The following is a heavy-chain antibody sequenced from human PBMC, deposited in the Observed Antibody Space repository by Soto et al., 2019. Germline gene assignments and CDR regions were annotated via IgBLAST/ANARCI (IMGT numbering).Heavy chain of an antibody. Sequence: EVQLVESGGGLVQPGGSLRLSCAASGFDFSLYSMNWVRQAPGTGLEWVSYISSSNTIYYADSVKGRFTISRDSAKNSLYLQMHSLRAEDTAVYYCVRDRNGDYVTEYFQHWGQGTLVSVSS. J-gene: IGHJ1*01. CDR1: GFDFSLYS. CDR2: ISSSNTI. CDR3: VRDRNGDYVTEYFQH. D-gene: IGHD4-17*01. V-gene: IGHV3-48*01.